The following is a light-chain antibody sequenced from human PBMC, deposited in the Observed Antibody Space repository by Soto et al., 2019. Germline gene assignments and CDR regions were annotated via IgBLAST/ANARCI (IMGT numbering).Light chain of an antibody. V-gene: IGKV1-8*01. CDR2: AAS. J-gene: IGKJ4*01. CDR3: QQYYSYPRS. Sequence: AIRMTQSPSSLSASTGDRVTITCRASQGISSYLAWYQQKPGKAPKLLIYAASALQSGVPSRFSGSGSGTDVTLTISCLQSEDFAAYSCQQYYSYPRSFGGGTKVEIK. CDR1: QGISSY.